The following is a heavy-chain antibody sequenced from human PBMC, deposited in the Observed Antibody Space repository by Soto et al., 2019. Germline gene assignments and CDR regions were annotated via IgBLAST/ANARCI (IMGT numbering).Heavy chain of an antibody. Sequence: ETLSLTCTVSRGSISSYSRSWIRHPPGKGLEWLGYIYYSGSTNYNPSLKSRVTISVHTSKNQFSLTPSSVTAADTSVNYCANDGLYYDILTGRTDYYGMDVWAQGATVRVSS. J-gene: IGHJ6*02. CDR3: ANDGLYYDILTGRTDYYGMDV. D-gene: IGHD3-9*01. CDR1: RGSISSYS. V-gene: IGHV4-59*01. CDR2: IYYSGST.